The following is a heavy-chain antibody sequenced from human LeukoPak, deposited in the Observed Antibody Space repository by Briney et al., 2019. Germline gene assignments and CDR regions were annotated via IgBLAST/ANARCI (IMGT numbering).Heavy chain of an antibody. V-gene: IGHV4-38-2*02. J-gene: IGHJ4*02. Sequence: KPSETLSLTCTVSGVSIGRGYYWAWIRQPPGKGLEWIGSIHYGGTTHYNPSLQSRVTISADTSKNQFALDLRSVTAADTAVYYCTRDIGDFVSDFWGQGTLVTVSS. D-gene: IGHD2-21*02. CDR3: TRDIGDFVSDF. CDR1: GVSIGRGYY. CDR2: IHYGGTT.